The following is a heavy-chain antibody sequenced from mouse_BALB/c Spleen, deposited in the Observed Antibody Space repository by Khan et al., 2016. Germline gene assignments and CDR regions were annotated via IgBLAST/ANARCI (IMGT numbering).Heavy chain of an antibody. D-gene: IGHD1-1*01. J-gene: IGHJ1*01. Sequence: EVQLQESGPGLVKPSQSLSLTCSVTGYSITSGYYWNWIRQFPGNKLEWMGYISYDGSNNYNPSLKNRISITRDTSKNQFFLKLNSVTTEDTATYYCARDPLYYYGSSYWYFDVRGAGTTVTVSS. CDR1: GYSITSGYY. V-gene: IGHV3-6*02. CDR3: ARDPLYYYGSSYWYFDV. CDR2: ISYDGSN.